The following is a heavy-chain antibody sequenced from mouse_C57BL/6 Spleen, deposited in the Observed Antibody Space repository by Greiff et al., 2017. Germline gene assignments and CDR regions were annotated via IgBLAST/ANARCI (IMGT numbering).Heavy chain of an antibody. J-gene: IGHJ2*01. CDR2: ISSGSSTI. V-gene: IGHV5-17*01. CDR1: GFTFSDYG. D-gene: IGHD1-1*01. Sequence: EVKVEESGGGLVKPGGSLKLSCAASGFTFSDYGMHWVRQAPEKGLEWVAYISSGSSTIYYADTVKGRFIISRDNAKNTLFLQMTKLRSEDTAMYYCARGYGSSRGYWGQGTTVTVSS. CDR3: ARGYGSSRGY.